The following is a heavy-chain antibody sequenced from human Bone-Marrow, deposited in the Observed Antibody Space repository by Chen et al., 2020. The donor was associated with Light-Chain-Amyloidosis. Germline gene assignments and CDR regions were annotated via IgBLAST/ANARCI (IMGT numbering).Heavy chain of an antibody. J-gene: IGHJ4*02. CDR3: ARDWYDYVWGSYRYPFDY. CDR2: ICYSGST. D-gene: IGHD3-16*02. Sequence: QLQLQESGPGLVKPSETLSLTCTVSGGSISSSSYYWGWIRQPPGKGLEWIGSICYSGSTYYNPSLKSRVTISVDTSKNRFSLKLSSVTAAGTAVYYCARDWYDYVWGSYRYPFDYWGQGTLVTVSS. V-gene: IGHV4-39*07. CDR1: GGSISSSSYY.